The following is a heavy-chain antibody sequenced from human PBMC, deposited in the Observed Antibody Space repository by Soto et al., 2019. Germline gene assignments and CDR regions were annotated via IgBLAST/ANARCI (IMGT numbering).Heavy chain of an antibody. CDR2: INAGNGNT. CDR1: GYTFTSYA. Sequence: QVQLVQSGAEVKKPGASVKVSCKASGYTFTSYAMHWVRQDPGQRLEWMGWINAGNGNTKYSQKFQGRVTITRDTSASTDYMELSSLRSEDTAVYYCARAYGDYLGGMDVWGQGTTVTVSS. J-gene: IGHJ6*02. V-gene: IGHV1-3*01. CDR3: ARAYGDYLGGMDV. D-gene: IGHD4-17*01.